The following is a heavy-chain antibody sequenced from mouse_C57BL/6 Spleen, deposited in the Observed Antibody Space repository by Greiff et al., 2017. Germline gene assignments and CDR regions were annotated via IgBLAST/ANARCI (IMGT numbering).Heavy chain of an antibody. V-gene: IGHV1-15*01. D-gene: IGHD3-2*02. CDR2: IDPETGGT. CDR3: TRLIKDSSGYGNY. J-gene: IGHJ2*01. CDR1: GYTFTDYE. Sequence: KQSGAELVRPGASVTLSCKASGYTFTDYEMHWVKQTPVHGLEWIGAIDPETGGTAYNQKFKGKAILTADKSSSTAYMELRSLTSEDSAVYYCTRLIKDSSGYGNYWGQGTTLTVSS.